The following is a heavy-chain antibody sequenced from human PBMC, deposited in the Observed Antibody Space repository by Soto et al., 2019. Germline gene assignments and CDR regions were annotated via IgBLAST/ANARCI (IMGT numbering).Heavy chain of an antibody. V-gene: IGHV3-23*01. J-gene: IGHJ5*02. CDR1: GFTFSTYV. CDR2: IDSSGGKI. CDR3: AKEVRRNWFDP. Sequence: LRLSFAASGFTFSTYVMTWVRQAPGKGLEWVSGIDSSGGKIFYADSVKGRFTVSRDNSKRTLYLQMNSLRVEDPALYYCAKEVRRNWFDPWGQGTLVTV.